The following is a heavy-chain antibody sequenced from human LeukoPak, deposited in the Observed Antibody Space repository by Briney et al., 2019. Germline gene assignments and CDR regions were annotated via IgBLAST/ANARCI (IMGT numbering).Heavy chain of an antibody. CDR2: ISSSSSTI. V-gene: IGHV3-48*04. Sequence: GGSLRLSCAASGFTFSSYSMNWVRQAPGKGLEWVSYISSSSSTIYYADSVKGRFTISRDNAKNSLYLQMNSLRAEDTAVYYCARDHYNILTGYFSYWGQGTLVAVSS. CDR3: ARDHYNILTGYFSY. D-gene: IGHD3-9*01. J-gene: IGHJ4*02. CDR1: GFTFSSYS.